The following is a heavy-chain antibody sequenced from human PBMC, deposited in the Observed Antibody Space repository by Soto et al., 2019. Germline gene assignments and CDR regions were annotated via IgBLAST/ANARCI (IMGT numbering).Heavy chain of an antibody. D-gene: IGHD1-26*01. J-gene: IGHJ4*02. Sequence: SVKVSCKASGGTFSSYSISWVLQAPGQGLEWMGGIIPIFGTANYAQKFQGRVTITADESTSTAYMELSSLRSEDTAVYYCASPGSGSYYFYFDYWGQGTLVTVSS. V-gene: IGHV1-69*13. CDR3: ASPGSGSYYFYFDY. CDR1: GGTFSSYS. CDR2: IIPIFGTA.